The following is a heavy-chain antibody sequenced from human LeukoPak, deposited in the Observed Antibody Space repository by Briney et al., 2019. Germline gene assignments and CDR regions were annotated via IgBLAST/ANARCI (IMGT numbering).Heavy chain of an antibody. V-gene: IGHV4-39*07. CDR3: ARWTDSSSFDY. CDR1: GGSISSFDYY. CDR2: IYYSGST. D-gene: IGHD6-13*01. Sequence: SETLSLTCTVSGGSISSFDYYWAWVRQPPGKGLEWIGSIYYSGSTYYNPSLKNRVTVSVDTSKNQFSLKLSSVTAADTAVYYCARWTDSSSFDYWGQGTLVTVSS. J-gene: IGHJ4*02.